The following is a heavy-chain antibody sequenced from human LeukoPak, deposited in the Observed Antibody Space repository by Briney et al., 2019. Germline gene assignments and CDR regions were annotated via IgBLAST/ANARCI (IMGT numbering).Heavy chain of an antibody. CDR3: ARDSDWAFDN. D-gene: IGHD2-21*02. CDR1: GFTFSSYV. Sequence: GGSLRLSCAASGFTFSSYVMSWVRRAPGKGLEWVSYINHNAETIYYADSVKGRFTISRDNAKNVLYLQMNRLRDGDTAVYYCARDSDWAFDNWGQGTLVTVSS. CDR2: INHNAETI. J-gene: IGHJ4*02. V-gene: IGHV3-48*02.